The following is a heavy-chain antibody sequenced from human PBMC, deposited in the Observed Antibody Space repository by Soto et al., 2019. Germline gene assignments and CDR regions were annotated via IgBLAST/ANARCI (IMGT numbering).Heavy chain of an antibody. CDR1: GFTFSSYG. J-gene: IGHJ6*02. V-gene: IGHV3-33*01. D-gene: IGHD2-21*02. CDR2: IWYDGSNK. Sequence: QVQLVESGGGVVQPGRSLRLSCAASGFTFSSYGMHWVRQAPGKGLEWVAVIWYDGSNKYYADSVKGRFTISRDNSKNTLYLQRNSLRAEDTAVYYCARVGCGGDCYSYYYYGMDVWGQGTTVTVSS. CDR3: ARVGCGGDCYSYYYYGMDV.